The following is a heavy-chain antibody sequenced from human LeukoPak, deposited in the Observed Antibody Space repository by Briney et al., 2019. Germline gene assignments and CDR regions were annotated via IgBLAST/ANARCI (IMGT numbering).Heavy chain of an antibody. CDR1: GGSISSSSYY. Sequence: NSSETLSLTCTVSGGSISSSSYYWGWIRQPPGKGLEWIGNIYYCGSTYYNPYLKSRVTISVDTSKNQFSLKLSSVTAADTAVYYCATQMYYYYYMDVWGKGTTVTVSS. CDR3: ATQMYYYYYMDV. V-gene: IGHV4-39*01. CDR2: IYYCGST. J-gene: IGHJ6*03.